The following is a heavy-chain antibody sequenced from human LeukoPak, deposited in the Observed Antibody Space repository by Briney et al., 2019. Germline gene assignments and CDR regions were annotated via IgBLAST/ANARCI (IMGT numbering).Heavy chain of an antibody. D-gene: IGHD2-2*01. J-gene: IGHJ4*02. Sequence: GESLKISCKGSGYSFTSYWVGWVRQMPGKGLEWMGIIYPGDSDTRYSPSFQGQVTISADKFISTAYLQWSSLKASDTAMYYCARSMGEGYCSSTSCPSFDYWGQGTLVTVSS. CDR2: IYPGDSDT. V-gene: IGHV5-51*01. CDR3: ARSMGEGYCSSTSCPSFDY. CDR1: GYSFTSYW.